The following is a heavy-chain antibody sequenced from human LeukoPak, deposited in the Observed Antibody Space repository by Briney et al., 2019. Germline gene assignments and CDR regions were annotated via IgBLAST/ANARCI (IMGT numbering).Heavy chain of an antibody. CDR2: IYYSGRT. J-gene: IGHJ3*02. Sequence: SETLSLTCTVSGGSISSSSYYWGWIRQSPGKGLEWIANIYYSGRTYYNSSLKGRVTISVDTSKNQFSLKLSSVTAADTAVYYCARVYGSGYDFRGAFDSWGQGTMVTVSS. D-gene: IGHD5-12*01. V-gene: IGHV4-39*07. CDR1: GGSISSSSYY. CDR3: ARVYGSGYDFRGAFDS.